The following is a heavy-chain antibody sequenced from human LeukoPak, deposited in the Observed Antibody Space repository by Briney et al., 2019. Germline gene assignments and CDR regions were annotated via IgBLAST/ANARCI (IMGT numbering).Heavy chain of an antibody. CDR1: GFTFSNYW. D-gene: IGHD3-3*01. V-gene: IGHV3-7*03. J-gene: IGHJ4*02. CDR2: IKEDGSDK. CDR3: AKDRTRQAY. Sequence: GGPLRLSCAASGFTFSNYWMSWVRQTPGKGLEWVANIKEDGSDKYYVDSLKGRFTISRDNAKNSLYLQMNSLRAEDTAVYYCAKDRTRQAYWGQGTLVTVSS.